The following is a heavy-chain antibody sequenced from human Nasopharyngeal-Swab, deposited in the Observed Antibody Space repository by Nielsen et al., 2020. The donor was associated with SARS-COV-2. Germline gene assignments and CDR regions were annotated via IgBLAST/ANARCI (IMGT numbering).Heavy chain of an antibody. Sequence: ASVKVSCKASGYTFTGYYMHWVRQAPGQGLEWMGWINPNSGGTNYAQKFQGRVTMTRDTSISTAYMELSRLRSDDTAVYYCARERGFSGYYYDSSGEGRPFEFDYWGQGTLVTVSS. V-gene: IGHV1-2*02. CDR2: INPNSGGT. CDR3: ARERGFSGYYYDSSGEGRPFEFDY. D-gene: IGHD3-22*01. J-gene: IGHJ4*02. CDR1: GYTFTGYY.